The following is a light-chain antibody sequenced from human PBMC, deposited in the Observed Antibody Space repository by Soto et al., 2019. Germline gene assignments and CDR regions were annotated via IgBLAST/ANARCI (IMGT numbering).Light chain of an antibody. CDR3: NSFTTTNTYV. CDR1: SIDVGGFDH. V-gene: IGLV2-14*03. CDR2: DVS. J-gene: IGLJ1*01. Sequence: QSLLTQPASVSGSPGQSITISCNGSSIDVGGFDHVSWYQQHPGKVPRLLIYDVSSRPSGVSDRFSGSKSGNTASLTISGLQAEDEADYYCNSFTTTNTYVFGTGTKVTVL.